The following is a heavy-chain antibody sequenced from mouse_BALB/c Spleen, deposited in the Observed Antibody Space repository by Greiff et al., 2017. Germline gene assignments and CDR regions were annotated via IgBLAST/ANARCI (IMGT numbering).Heavy chain of an antibody. J-gene: IGHJ4*01. CDR1: GYSITSGYY. D-gene: IGHD2-2*01. CDR2: ISYDGSN. Sequence: ESGPGLVKPSQSLSLTCSVTGYSITSGYYWNWIRQFPGNKLEWMGYISYDGSNNYNPSLKNRISITRDTSKNQFFLKLNSVTTEDTATYYCARDGLRVYAMDYWGQGTSVTVSS. V-gene: IGHV3-6*02. CDR3: ARDGLRVYAMDY.